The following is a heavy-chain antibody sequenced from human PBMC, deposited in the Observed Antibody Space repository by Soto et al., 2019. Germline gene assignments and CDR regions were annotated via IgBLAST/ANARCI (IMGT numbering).Heavy chain of an antibody. J-gene: IGHJ4*02. CDR2: ISSSGSTI. D-gene: IGHD2-15*01. V-gene: IGHV3-11*01. CDR3: ARVGVVVAAALDY. CDR1: GFNFSDYY. Sequence: GGSLRLSCAASGFNFSDYYISWIRQAPGKGLEWVSYISSSGSTIYYADSVKGRFTISRDNAKNSLYLQMNSLRAEDTAVYYCARVGVVVAAALDYWGQGTLVTVSS.